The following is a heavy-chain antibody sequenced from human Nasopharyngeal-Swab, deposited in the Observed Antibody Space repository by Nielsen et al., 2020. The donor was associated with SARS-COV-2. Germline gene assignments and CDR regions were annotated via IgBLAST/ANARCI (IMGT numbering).Heavy chain of an antibody. CDR1: GDSISRYY. CDR3: ARMVYADY. V-gene: IGHV4-59*01. CDR2: IYYTGST. Sequence: SETLSLTCTVSGDSISRYYWSWFRQPPGKSLEWIGYIYYTGSTNYNPSLRSRVTISIDTSKKHFSLELTSLTAADTAVYYCARMVYADYWGQGILVTVSS. J-gene: IGHJ4*02. D-gene: IGHD2-8*01.